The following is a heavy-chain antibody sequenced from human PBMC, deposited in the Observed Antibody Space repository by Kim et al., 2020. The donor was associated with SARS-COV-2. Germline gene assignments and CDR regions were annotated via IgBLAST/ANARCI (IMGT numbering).Heavy chain of an antibody. CDR2: INTNTGNP. D-gene: IGHD3-3*01. Sequence: ASVKVSCKASGYTFTSYAMNWVRQPPGQGLEWMGWINTNTGNPTYAQGFTGRFVFSLDTSVSTAYLQISSLKAEDTAVYYCARDGRDTIFGVVINYYYYSMDVWGQGTTVTVSS. V-gene: IGHV7-4-1*02. CDR1: GYTFTSYA. J-gene: IGHJ6*02. CDR3: ARDGRDTIFGVVINYYYYSMDV.